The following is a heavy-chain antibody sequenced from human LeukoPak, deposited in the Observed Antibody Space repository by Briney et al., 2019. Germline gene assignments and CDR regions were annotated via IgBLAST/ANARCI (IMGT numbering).Heavy chain of an antibody. D-gene: IGHD2-2*02. CDR2: FDPEDGET. Sequence: EASVKVSCKVSGYTLTELSMHWVRQAPGKGLEWMGGFDPEDGETIYAQKFQGRVTMTEDTSTDTAYMELSSLRSEDTAVYYCATVTVPTGPIQMMRMNRNWFDPWGQGTLVTVSS. V-gene: IGHV1-24*01. CDR3: ATVTVPTGPIQMMRMNRNWFDP. J-gene: IGHJ5*02. CDR1: GYTLTELS.